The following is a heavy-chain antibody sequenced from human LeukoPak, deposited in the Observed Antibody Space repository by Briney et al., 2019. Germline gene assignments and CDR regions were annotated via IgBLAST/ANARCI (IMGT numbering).Heavy chain of an antibody. V-gene: IGHV3-30*18. J-gene: IGHJ4*02. D-gene: IGHD1-26*01. Sequence: GGYLRLSCAASGFTFSSYGMHWVRQAPGKGLEWVAVISYDGSNKYYADSVKGRFTISRDNSKNTLYLQMNSLRAEDTAVYYCAKEGATDYWGQGTLVTVSS. CDR2: ISYDGSNK. CDR1: GFTFSSYG. CDR3: AKEGATDY.